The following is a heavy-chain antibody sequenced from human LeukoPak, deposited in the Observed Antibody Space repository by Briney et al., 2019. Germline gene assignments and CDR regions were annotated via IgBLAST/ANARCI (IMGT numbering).Heavy chain of an antibody. CDR1: GLTFSDYS. Sequence: PGGSLRLSCAASGLTFSDYSMTWVRQAPGKGLFWVSGISAGGGSTYYADSVRGRFTISRDNSKNTLSLQMNSLRAEDTALYYCAKAYCGGDCYSYGVDVWGQGTTVTVSS. CDR3: AKAYCGGDCYSYGVDV. CDR2: ISAGGGST. J-gene: IGHJ6*02. D-gene: IGHD2-21*02. V-gene: IGHV3-23*01.